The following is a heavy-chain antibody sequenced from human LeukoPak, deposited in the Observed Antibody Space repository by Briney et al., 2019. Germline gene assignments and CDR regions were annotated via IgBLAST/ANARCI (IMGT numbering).Heavy chain of an antibody. V-gene: IGHV3-30*02. Sequence: GGSLRLSCAASGFTSSSYGMHWVRQAPGKGLEWVAFIRYDGSNKYYADSVKGRFTISRDNSKNTLYLQMNSLRAEDTAVYYCAKDGNSGYDFYFFDYWGQGTLVTVSS. CDR1: GFTSSSYG. CDR3: AKDGNSGYDFYFFDY. CDR2: IRYDGSNK. J-gene: IGHJ4*02. D-gene: IGHD5-12*01.